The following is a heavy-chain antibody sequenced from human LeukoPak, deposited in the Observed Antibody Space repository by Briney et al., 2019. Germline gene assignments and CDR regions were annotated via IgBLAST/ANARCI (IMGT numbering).Heavy chain of an antibody. J-gene: IGHJ4*02. V-gene: IGHV3-30*01. Sequence: PGGSLRLSCAASGFTFSSYAMHWVRQAPGKGLEWVAVISYDGSNKYYADSVEGRFTISRDNSKNTLYLQMNSLRAEDTAVYYCARDLVLYYYDSSGYEALDYWGQGTLVTVSS. CDR1: GFTFSSYA. CDR3: ARDLVLYYYDSSGYEALDY. D-gene: IGHD3-22*01. CDR2: ISYDGSNK.